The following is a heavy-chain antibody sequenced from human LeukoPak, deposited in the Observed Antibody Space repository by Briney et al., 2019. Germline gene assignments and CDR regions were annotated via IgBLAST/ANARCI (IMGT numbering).Heavy chain of an antibody. CDR3: ATSCSGGSCYSFGY. D-gene: IGHD2-15*01. V-gene: IGHV1-24*01. Sequence: GASVKVSCKVSGYTLTELSMHWVRQVPGKGLEWMGGFDPEDGETIYAQKFQGRVTMTEDTSTDTAYMELSSLRSEDMAVYYCATSCSGGSCYSFGYWGQGTLVTVSS. J-gene: IGHJ4*02. CDR2: FDPEDGET. CDR1: GYTLTELS.